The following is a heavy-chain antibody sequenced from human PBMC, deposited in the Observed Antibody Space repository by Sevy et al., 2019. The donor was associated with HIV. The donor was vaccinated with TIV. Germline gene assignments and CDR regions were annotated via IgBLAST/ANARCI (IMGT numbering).Heavy chain of an antibody. V-gene: IGHV4-4*07. Sequence: SETLSLTCTVSGGSNSSYYWSWIRQPAGKGLEWIGRIYPGGNSNYNPSLKSRVTMSVDTSKNQFSLRLSSVTAADTDVYYCARDYRYDFHGSGRHYFDYWGQGTLVTVSS. D-gene: IGHD3-10*01. CDR1: GGSNSSYY. J-gene: IGHJ4*02. CDR3: ARDYRYDFHGSGRHYFDY. CDR2: IYPGGNS.